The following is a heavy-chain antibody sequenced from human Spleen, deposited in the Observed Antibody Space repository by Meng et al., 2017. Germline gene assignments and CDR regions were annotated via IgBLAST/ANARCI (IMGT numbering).Heavy chain of an antibody. J-gene: IGHJ4*02. CDR2: INHSGST. D-gene: IGHD5-18*01. Sequence: QVQLQQWGAGLLKPSETLSLTCAVYGGSFSGYYWSWIRQPPGKGLEWIGEINHSGSTNYNPSLKSRVTISVDTSKNQFSLKLSSVTAADTAVYYCARGGLRVVDTAMVFDYWGQGTLVTVS. CDR1: GGSFSGYY. CDR3: ARGGLRVVDTAMVFDY. V-gene: IGHV4-34*01.